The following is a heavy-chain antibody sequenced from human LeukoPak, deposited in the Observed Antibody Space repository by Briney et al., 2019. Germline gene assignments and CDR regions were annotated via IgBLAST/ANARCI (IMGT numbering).Heavy chain of an antibody. CDR2: THTSGDT. Sequence: SETLSLTCSVFGGSISGYHWSWLRQFPGKGLEWIAYTHTSGDTVYNPSLRSRINISLDTFKNQVFLKLNSVTAADTSVYYCARHDTRGGAYDVWGQGTMVTVSS. D-gene: IGHD3-22*01. V-gene: IGHV4-4*09. J-gene: IGHJ3*01. CDR1: GGSISGYH. CDR3: ARHDTRGGAYDV.